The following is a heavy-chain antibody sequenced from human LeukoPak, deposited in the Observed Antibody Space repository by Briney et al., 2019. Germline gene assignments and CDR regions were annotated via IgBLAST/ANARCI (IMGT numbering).Heavy chain of an antibody. Sequence: NPGGSLRLSCAAYGITFSNAWMTWVRQAPGKGLEWVGRIYRSSNGETTDYGAPVKGRFTISRDDSKNTLYLQMNSLKTEDTAVYYCTTYSSGPCPFWGQGTLVTVSS. J-gene: IGHJ4*02. V-gene: IGHV3-15*01. CDR1: GITFSNAW. CDR2: IYRSSNGETT. CDR3: TTYSSGPCPF. D-gene: IGHD6-19*01.